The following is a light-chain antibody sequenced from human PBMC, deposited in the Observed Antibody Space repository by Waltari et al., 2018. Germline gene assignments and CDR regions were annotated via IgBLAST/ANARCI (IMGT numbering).Light chain of an antibody. J-gene: IGKJ2*01. Sequence: DVQMTQSPSTLSASVGDSVNITCRASHTISDWLAWYQQKPGQAPHLLIYKASILESGVPSRFSGSASGTEFTLTISSLQPDDFATYYCQQHHNSPYTFGQGTHLEIK. V-gene: IGKV1-5*03. CDR3: QQHHNSPYT. CDR1: HTISDW. CDR2: KAS.